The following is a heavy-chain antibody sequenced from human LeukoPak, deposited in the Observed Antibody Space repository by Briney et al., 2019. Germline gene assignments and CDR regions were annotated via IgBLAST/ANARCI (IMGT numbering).Heavy chain of an antibody. J-gene: IGHJ4*02. CDR1: GFTFSSYT. D-gene: IGHD3-3*01. V-gene: IGHV3-30-3*01. CDR2: ISHDGGNK. CDR3: ARARFTISNFDY. Sequence: GGSLRLSCAASGFTFSSYTMHWVRQASDKGLEWVAVISHDGGNKYYADSVKGRFTISRDNSKNTLYLQMNGLRAEETAVYYCARARFTISNFDYWGQGTLVTVSS.